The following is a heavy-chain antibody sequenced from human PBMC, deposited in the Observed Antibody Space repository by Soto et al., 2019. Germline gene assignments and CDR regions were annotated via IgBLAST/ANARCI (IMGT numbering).Heavy chain of an antibody. CDR2: FYYTGGT. D-gene: IGHD2-21*02. J-gene: IGHJ6*02. V-gene: IGHV4-59*01. Sequence: QVQLQESGPGLVKPSETLSLTCTVSGGSISSNFWSWIRQPPRRGLKGLGNFYYTGGTNYNASLKSRVTISVDTSKNQFSLKLSSVTAADTAVYYCARLQRTVTAYYYYYDMDVWGQGTTVTVSS. CDR3: ARLQRTVTAYYYYYDMDV. CDR1: GGSISSNF.